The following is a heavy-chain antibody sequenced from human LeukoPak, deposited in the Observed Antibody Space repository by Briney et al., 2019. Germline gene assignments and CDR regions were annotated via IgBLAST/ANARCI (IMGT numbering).Heavy chain of an antibody. CDR1: GVTFSNDW. Sequence: GGSLRLSCAASGVTFSNDWMHWVRQAPGKGLGWVARINTDGSTTTYADSVKGRFTISRDNAKNTLFLQMNSLRVDDTAVYYCTRGRGGRYHYWGQGTLVTVSS. CDR2: INTDGSTT. J-gene: IGHJ4*02. V-gene: IGHV3-74*01. D-gene: IGHD3-16*02. CDR3: TRGRGGRYHY.